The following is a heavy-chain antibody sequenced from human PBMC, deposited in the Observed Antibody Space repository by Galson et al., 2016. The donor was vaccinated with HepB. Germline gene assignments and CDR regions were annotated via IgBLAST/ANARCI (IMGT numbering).Heavy chain of an antibody. CDR3: AKDWYVVVVPAAMVADY. Sequence: SLRLSCAASGFRFSDYGMHWVRQAPGKGLEWVAVISYDGGNAYYADSVKGRFTISRDNSKATLFLEMHSLRVEDTAAYYCAKDWYVVVVPAAMVADYWGQGTLVTVSS. V-gene: IGHV3-30*18. CDR1: GFRFSDYG. CDR2: ISYDGGNA. D-gene: IGHD2-2*01. J-gene: IGHJ4*02.